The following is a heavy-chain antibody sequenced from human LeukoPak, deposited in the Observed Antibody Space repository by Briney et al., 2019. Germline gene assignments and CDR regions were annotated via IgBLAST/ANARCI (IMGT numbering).Heavy chain of an antibody. Sequence: GGSLRLSCVASGFTFTTYWMHWVRQAPGKGLVWVSRINGDGSNSNYADSVKGRFTISKDNARNTLYLQMNGLRAEDTALYYCARTSPTSHFDFWGQGTLVTVSS. J-gene: IGHJ4*02. V-gene: IGHV3-74*01. CDR3: ARTSPTSHFDF. CDR2: INGDGSNS. CDR1: GFTFTTYW. D-gene: IGHD3-16*01.